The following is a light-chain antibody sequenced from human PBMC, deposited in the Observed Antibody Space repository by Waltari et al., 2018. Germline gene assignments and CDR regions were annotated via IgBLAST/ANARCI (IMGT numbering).Light chain of an antibody. Sequence: DIQMTQSPSSLSASVGDRVTLTCRASQRIRSYLNWYQQKPGKVPKLLIYAASTLQDGVPSRFSGSGSGTDFSLTITSLQPEDFAFYYCQQTSSTPSFGGGTKVEIK. J-gene: IGKJ4*01. CDR2: AAS. CDR3: QQTSSTPS. CDR1: QRIRSY. V-gene: IGKV1-39*01.